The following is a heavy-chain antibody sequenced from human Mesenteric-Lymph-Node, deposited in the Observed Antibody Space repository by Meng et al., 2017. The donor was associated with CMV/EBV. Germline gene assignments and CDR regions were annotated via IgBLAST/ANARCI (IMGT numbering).Heavy chain of an antibody. J-gene: IGHJ6*02. D-gene: IGHD3-3*01. CDR3: AKDITDFGVAGRGMEV. CDR2: IYGASST. Sequence: GGSLRLSCAASGFSFDDYAMHWVRQAPGKGLEWVGVIYGASSTYYVDSVKGRFTISRDNSKNMLYLQMNSLRAEDTAVYYCAKDITDFGVAGRGMEVWGQGITVTVSS. CDR1: GFSFDDYA. V-gene: IGHV3-NL1*01.